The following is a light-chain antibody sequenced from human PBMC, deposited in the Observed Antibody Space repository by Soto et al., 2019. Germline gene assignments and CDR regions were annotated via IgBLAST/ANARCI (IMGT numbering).Light chain of an antibody. CDR1: SSDVGGYNY. CDR2: DVS. V-gene: IGLV2-14*01. Sequence: QSVLTQPASVSASPGQSIPISCTGTSSDVGGYNYVSWYQQHPGKAPKLMIYDVSNRPSGVSNRFSGSKSGNTASLTISGLQAEDEADYYCSSYTSSSTVVFGGGTKLTVL. J-gene: IGLJ2*01. CDR3: SSYTSSSTVV.